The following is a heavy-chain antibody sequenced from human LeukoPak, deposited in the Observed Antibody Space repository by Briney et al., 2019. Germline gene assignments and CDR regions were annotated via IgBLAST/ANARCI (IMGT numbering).Heavy chain of an antibody. J-gene: IGHJ4*02. CDR2: IYYSGST. D-gene: IGHD6-19*01. V-gene: IGHV4-59*01. Sequence: SETLSLTCTVSGGSISSYYWSWIRQPPGKGLEWIGYIYYSGSTNYNPSLKSRVTISVDTSKNQFSLKLSSVTAADTAVYSCAKVSNGWPYFFESWGQGVQVTVSS. CDR3: AKVSNGWPYFFES. CDR1: GGSISSYY.